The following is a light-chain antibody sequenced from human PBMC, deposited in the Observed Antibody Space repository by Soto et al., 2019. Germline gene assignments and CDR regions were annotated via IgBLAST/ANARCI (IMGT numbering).Light chain of an antibody. J-gene: IGLJ2*01. CDR2: DVS. CDR1: SSDVGGYHY. CDR3: SSYTNDSTLV. V-gene: IGLV2-14*01. Sequence: QSVLTQPASVSGSPGQSITISCTGTSSDVGGYHYVSWHRQHPGKAPKLMIYDVSHRPSGVSNRCSGSKSGYTASLTISGLQAGDEADYYCSSYTNDSTLVFGGRTKLTVL.